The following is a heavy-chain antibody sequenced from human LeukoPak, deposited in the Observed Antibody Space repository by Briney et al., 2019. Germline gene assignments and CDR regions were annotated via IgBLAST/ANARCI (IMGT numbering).Heavy chain of an antibody. D-gene: IGHD3-22*01. CDR3: ASSKNYYDSSGLDY. CDR2: ISAYNGNT. CDR1: GYTFTIYG. Sequence: ASVKVSCKASGYTFTIYGINWVRQAPGQGLEWMGWISAYNGNTNYAQKFQGRVTMTTDTSTATAYMDLRSLRSDDTAVYYCASSKNYYDSSGLDYWGQGTLVTVSS. V-gene: IGHV1-18*01. J-gene: IGHJ4*02.